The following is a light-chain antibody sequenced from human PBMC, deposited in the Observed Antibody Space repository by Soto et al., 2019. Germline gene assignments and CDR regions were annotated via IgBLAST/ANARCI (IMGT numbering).Light chain of an antibody. CDR1: QGISSY. J-gene: IGKJ3*01. CDR3: QQGVT. V-gene: IGKV1-9*01. CDR2: AAS. Sequence: IQLTQSPSSLSASVGDRVTITCRASQGISSYLAWYQQKPGKAPKLLIYAASTLQSGVPSRFSGSGSGTDFPLPISRPQPEDFATYYCQQGVTFGPGTKVDVK.